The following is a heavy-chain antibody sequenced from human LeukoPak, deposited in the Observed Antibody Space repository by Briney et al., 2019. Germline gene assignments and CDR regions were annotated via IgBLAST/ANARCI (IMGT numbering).Heavy chain of an antibody. D-gene: IGHD3-22*01. CDR3: ARDGATYYYDSSGYGAV. V-gene: IGHV1-69*13. J-gene: IGHJ3*01. Sequence: ASVKVSCKASGGTFSSYAISWVRQAPGQGLEWMGGIIPIFGTANYAQKFQGRVTITADESTSTAYMELSSLRSEDTAVYYCARDGATYYYDSSGYGAVWGQGTMVTVSS. CDR1: GGTFSSYA. CDR2: IIPIFGTA.